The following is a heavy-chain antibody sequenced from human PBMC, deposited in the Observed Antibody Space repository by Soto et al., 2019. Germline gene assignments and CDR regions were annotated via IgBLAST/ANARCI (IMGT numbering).Heavy chain of an antibody. CDR1: GFTFSSYS. D-gene: IGHD6-13*01. V-gene: IGHV3-48*01. CDR3: ARAVPQQLVRAPFDY. J-gene: IGHJ4*02. CDR2: ISSSGSTI. Sequence: PGGSLRLSCAASGFTFSSYSMHWVRQAPGKGLEWVSYISSSGSTIYYADSVKGRFTISRDNSKNTLYLQMNSLRAEDTAVYYCARAVPQQLVRAPFDYWGQGTLVTVSS.